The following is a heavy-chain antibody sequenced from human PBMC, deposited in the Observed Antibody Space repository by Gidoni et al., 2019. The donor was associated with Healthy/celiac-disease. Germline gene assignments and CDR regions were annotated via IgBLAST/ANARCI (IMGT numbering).Heavy chain of an antibody. D-gene: IGHD2-15*01. CDR1: GFTFSSYG. CDR2: IWYDGSNK. CDR3: ASGYGGNWHFDY. Sequence: QVQLVESGGGVVQPGRSLRLSCAASGFTFSSYGMHWVRQAPGKGLEWVAVIWYDGSNKYYADSVKGRFTISRDNSKNTLHLQMNSLRAEDTAVYYCASGYGGNWHFDYWGQGTLVTVSS. J-gene: IGHJ4*02. V-gene: IGHV3-33*01.